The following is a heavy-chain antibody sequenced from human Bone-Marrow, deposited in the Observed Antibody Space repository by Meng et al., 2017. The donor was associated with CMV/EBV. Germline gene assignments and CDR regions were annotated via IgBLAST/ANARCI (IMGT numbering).Heavy chain of an antibody. CDR1: GYTFTGYY. CDR2: IWYDGSNK. Sequence: SCKASGYTFTGYYMHWVRQAPGKGLEWVAVIWYDGSNKYYADSVKGRFTISRDNSKNTLYLQMNSLRAEDTAVYYCAKEGCGTSCYSRGIGAFDYWGQGTLVTVSS. CDR3: AKEGCGTSCYSRGIGAFDY. V-gene: IGHV3-33*06. J-gene: IGHJ4*02. D-gene: IGHD2-2*02.